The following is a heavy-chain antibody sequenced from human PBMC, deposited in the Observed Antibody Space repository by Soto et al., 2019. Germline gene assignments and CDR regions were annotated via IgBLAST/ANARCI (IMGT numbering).Heavy chain of an antibody. V-gene: IGHV4-39*01. Sequence: PSETLSLTCTVSGGSISSSRYYWGWIRQPPGKGLEWIGSIYYSGSTYYNPSLKSRVTISVDTSKNQFSLKLSSVTAADTAVYYCARVGYCSSTSCYMGVWYYGMDVWGQGTTVS. J-gene: IGHJ6*02. CDR3: ARVGYCSSTSCYMGVWYYGMDV. CDR2: IYYSGST. D-gene: IGHD2-2*01. CDR1: GGSISSSRYY.